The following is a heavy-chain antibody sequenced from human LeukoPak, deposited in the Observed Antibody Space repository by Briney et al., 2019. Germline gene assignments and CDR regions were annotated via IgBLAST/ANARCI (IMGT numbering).Heavy chain of an antibody. CDR3: ARAFQRYCSGGSCYSVYYYYYMDV. Sequence: SETLSLTCVVYGGSFSGYYWSWIRQPPGKGLEWIGEINHSGSTNYNPSLKSRVTISVDTSKNQFSLKLSSVTAADTAVYYCARAFQRYCSGGSCYSVYYYYYMDVWGKGTTVTVSS. D-gene: IGHD2-15*01. CDR2: INHSGST. V-gene: IGHV4-34*01. J-gene: IGHJ6*03. CDR1: GGSFSGYY.